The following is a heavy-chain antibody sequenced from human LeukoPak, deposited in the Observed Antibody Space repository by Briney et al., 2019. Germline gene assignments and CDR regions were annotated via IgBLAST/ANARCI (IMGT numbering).Heavy chain of an antibody. Sequence: SETLSLTCSVSGGSISSYYWSWIRQPPGKGLEWIGYLYNTGSTNYNPSLKSRITISADTSKNQLSLRLESVTAADTAVYYCAGSATGTRAEIGYWGQGTLVTVSS. CDR1: GGSISSYY. CDR3: AGSATGTRAEIGY. J-gene: IGHJ4*02. D-gene: IGHD1-1*01. CDR2: LYNTGST. V-gene: IGHV4-59*01.